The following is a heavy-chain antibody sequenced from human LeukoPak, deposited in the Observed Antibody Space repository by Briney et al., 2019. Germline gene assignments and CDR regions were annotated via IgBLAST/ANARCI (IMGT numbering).Heavy chain of an antibody. CDR2: IIPIFGTA. Sequence: ASVKVSCKASGGTFSSYAISWVRQAPGQGLEWMGGIIPIFGTANYAQKFQGRVTITADESTSTAYMELSSLRSEDTAVYCCARPRHYDILTGYREEAFDIWGQGTMVTVSS. J-gene: IGHJ3*02. V-gene: IGHV1-69*01. CDR3: ARPRHYDILTGYREEAFDI. D-gene: IGHD3-9*01. CDR1: GGTFSSYA.